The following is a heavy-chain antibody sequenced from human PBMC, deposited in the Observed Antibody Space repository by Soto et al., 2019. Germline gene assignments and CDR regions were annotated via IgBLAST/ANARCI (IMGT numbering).Heavy chain of an antibody. V-gene: IGHV1-46*01. D-gene: IGHD2-15*01. CDR2: INPSGGST. J-gene: IGHJ3*02. CDR1: GYTFTCYY. CDR3: AVGYCSGGSCYTPHDAFAI. Sequence: ASVKVSCKASGYTFTCYYMHWVRQAPGQGLEWMGIINPSGGSTSYAQKFQGRVTMTRDTSTSTVYMELSSLRSEDTAVYYCAVGYCSGGSCYTPHDAFAIRGQGTMVTVSS.